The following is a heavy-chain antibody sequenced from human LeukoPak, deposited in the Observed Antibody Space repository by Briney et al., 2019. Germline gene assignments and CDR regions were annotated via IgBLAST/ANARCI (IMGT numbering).Heavy chain of an antibody. V-gene: IGHV1-2*02. CDR1: GYTFTGYY. Sequence: ASVKVSCKASGYTFTGYYMHWVRQAPGQGLEWMGWINPNSGGTNYAQKFQGRVTMTRDTSISTAYMELSRLRSDDTAVYYCARVWDSSSWYGASCDWGQGTLVTVSS. CDR3: ARVWDSSSWYGASCD. CDR2: INPNSGGT. J-gene: IGHJ4*02. D-gene: IGHD6-13*01.